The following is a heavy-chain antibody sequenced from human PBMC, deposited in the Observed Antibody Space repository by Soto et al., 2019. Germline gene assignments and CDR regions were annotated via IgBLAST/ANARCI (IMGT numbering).Heavy chain of an antibody. CDR2: NYYSGST. CDR3: ARGRYWYFDL. Sequence: QVQLQESGPGLVKPSQTLSLTCTVSGGSISSGGFYWSWIRQHPRKGLEWIGYNYYSGSTYYTPSLRRRVTISVDTPKNQFSLRLSSVTAADTAVYYCARGRYWYFDLWGRGTLVTVSS. V-gene: IGHV4-31*03. J-gene: IGHJ2*01. CDR1: GGSISSGGFY.